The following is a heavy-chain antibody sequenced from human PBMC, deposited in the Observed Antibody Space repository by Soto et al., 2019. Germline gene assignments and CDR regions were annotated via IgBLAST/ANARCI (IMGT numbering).Heavy chain of an antibody. CDR1: GGSISSGDYY. Sequence: SETLSLTCTVSGGSISSGDYYWSWIRQPPGKGLEWIGYIYYSGSTYYNPSLKSRVTISVDTSKNQFSLKLSSVTAADTAVYYCARDADYGDYGGGSYFDYWGQGTLVTLSS. D-gene: IGHD4-17*01. J-gene: IGHJ4*02. V-gene: IGHV4-30-4*01. CDR2: IYYSGST. CDR3: ARDADYGDYGGGSYFDY.